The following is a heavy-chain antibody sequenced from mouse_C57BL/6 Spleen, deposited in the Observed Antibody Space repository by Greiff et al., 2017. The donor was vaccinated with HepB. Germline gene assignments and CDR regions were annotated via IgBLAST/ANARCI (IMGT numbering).Heavy chain of an antibody. D-gene: IGHD1-1*01. V-gene: IGHV1-64*01. CDR3: ARSGSSYCFDY. CDR1: GYTFTSSW. Sequence: QVQLKQPGAELVKPGASVKLSCKASGYTFTSSWMHWVKQRPGQGLEWIGMIHPNSGSTNYNEKFKSKATLTVDKSSSTAYMQLSSLTSEDSAVYYCARSGSSYCFDYWGQGTTLTVSS. J-gene: IGHJ2*01. CDR2: IHPNSGST.